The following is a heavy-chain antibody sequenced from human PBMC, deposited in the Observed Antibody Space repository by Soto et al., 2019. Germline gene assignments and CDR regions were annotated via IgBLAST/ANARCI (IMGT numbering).Heavy chain of an antibody. J-gene: IGHJ4*02. CDR3: AKGAALGVVLL. CDR2: VSGSGGST. D-gene: IGHD3-3*01. CDR1: GFTFSSYA. Sequence: TGGSLGLSCAASGFTFSSYAMSWVRQAPGKGLEWVSAVSGSGGSTYYADSVKGRFTISRDNSKNTLYLQMNSRRAEDTAVYYCAKGAALGVVLLWGQGTRVTVSS. V-gene: IGHV3-23*01.